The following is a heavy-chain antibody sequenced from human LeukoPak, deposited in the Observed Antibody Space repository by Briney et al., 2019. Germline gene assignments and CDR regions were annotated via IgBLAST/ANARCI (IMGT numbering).Heavy chain of an antibody. V-gene: IGHV4-59*01. J-gene: IGHJ4*02. Sequence: SETLSLTCTVSGGSISSYYWSWIRQPPGKGLEWIGYIYYSGSTNYNPSLKSRVTISVDTSKNQFSLKLSSVTAEDTAVYYCASGEPAAIPTDYWGQGTLVTVSS. CDR3: ASGEPAAIPTDY. CDR1: GGSISSYY. D-gene: IGHD2-2*02. CDR2: IYYSGST.